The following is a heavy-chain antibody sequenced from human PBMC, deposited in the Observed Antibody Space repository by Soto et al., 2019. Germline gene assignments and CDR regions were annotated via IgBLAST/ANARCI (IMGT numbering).Heavy chain of an antibody. D-gene: IGHD3-10*01. Sequence: PGGSVRLSCAASGFTVSSNYMSWVRQASGKGLEWASVIYSGGSTYYADSVKGRFTISRDNSKNTLYLTLDRLRGDDTALYYCVRGTNSYGSGGYYRSGDFFDYWDQGTQVTVSS. CDR2: IYSGGST. J-gene: IGHJ4*02. V-gene: IGHV3-53*01. CDR1: GFTVSSNY. CDR3: VRGTNSYGSGGYYRSGDFFDY.